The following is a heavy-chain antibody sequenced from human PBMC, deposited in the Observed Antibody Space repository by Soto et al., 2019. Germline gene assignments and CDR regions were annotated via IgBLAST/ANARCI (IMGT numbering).Heavy chain of an antibody. CDR2: ISGSGGST. Sequence: EVQLLESGGGLVQPGGSLRLSCAASGFTFSSYAMSWVRQAPGKGLEWVSAISGSGGSTYYADSVKGRFTISRDNSKNTLYLQMKSLRAEDTAVYFCAKSCLGDSMIGFDYWGQGTLVTVSS. J-gene: IGHJ4*02. V-gene: IGHV3-23*01. CDR1: GFTFSSYA. CDR3: AKSCLGDSMIGFDY. D-gene: IGHD3-22*01.